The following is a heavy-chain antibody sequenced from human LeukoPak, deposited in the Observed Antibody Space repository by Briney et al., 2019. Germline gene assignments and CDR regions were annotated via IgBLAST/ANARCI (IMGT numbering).Heavy chain of an antibody. CDR3: ASYDSSGYYFDY. J-gene: IGHJ4*02. CDR1: GYTFTGYY. V-gene: IGHV1-2*02. D-gene: IGHD3-22*01. Sequence: ASVKVSCKASGYTFTGYYMHWVRQAPGQGLEWMGWINPNSGGTDYAQKFQGRVTMTRDTSISTAYMELSRLRSDDTAVYYCASYDSSGYYFDYWGQGTLVTVSS. CDR2: INPNSGGT.